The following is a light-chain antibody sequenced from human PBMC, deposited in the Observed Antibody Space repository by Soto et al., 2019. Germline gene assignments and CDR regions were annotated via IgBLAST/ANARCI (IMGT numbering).Light chain of an antibody. J-gene: IGKJ1*01. CDR3: QQYFITPPT. Sequence: DIVMTQSPDSLAVSLGERATINCKSSQSVSHNSNNKNYLVWYQQKPGQPPKLLISWASTRESGVPDRFSGSGSGTDFTLTISSLQAEDVAVYYCQQYFITPPTFGQGTKVEIK. V-gene: IGKV4-1*01. CDR2: WAS. CDR1: QSVSHNSNNKNY.